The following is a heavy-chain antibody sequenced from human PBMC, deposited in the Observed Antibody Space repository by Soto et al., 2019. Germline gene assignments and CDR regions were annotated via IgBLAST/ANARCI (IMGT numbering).Heavy chain of an antibody. V-gene: IGHV1-18*01. D-gene: IGHD3-22*01. Sequence: QVQLVQSGAEVKKPGASVKVSCKASGYTFISYGISWVRQAPGQGLEWMGWISTFNGKTNYAQNVQGRVTMTTDTSTTTACMELRGLKSEDTAVYYCARDRVPNSSASFPFDYWGQGTLVTVSS. J-gene: IGHJ4*02. CDR3: ARDRVPNSSASFPFDY. CDR1: GYTFISYG. CDR2: ISTFNGKT.